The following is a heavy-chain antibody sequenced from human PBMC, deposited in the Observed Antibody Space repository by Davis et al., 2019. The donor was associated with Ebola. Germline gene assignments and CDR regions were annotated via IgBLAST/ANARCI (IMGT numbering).Heavy chain of an antibody. J-gene: IGHJ3*01. D-gene: IGHD6-19*01. V-gene: IGHV3-23*01. Sequence: GESLKISCAASGFVFRSYVMSWVRRAPGKGLEWVSTLGLSADTYYADSVKGRFTISRDNSKNTLHLQMNSLRVEDTAIYYCVKDTSNVWFDVWGQGTMVTVSS. CDR1: GFVFRSYV. CDR2: LGLSADT. CDR3: VKDTSNVWFDV.